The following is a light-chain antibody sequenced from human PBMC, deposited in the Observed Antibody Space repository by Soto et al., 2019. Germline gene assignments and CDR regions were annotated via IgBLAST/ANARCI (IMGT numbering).Light chain of an antibody. CDR3: QSYDSSLSAHYV. V-gene: IGLV1-40*01. CDR2: GSR. Sequence: QSMLTQPPSVSGAPGQRVTISCTGSSSNIGAGHDVHWYQQLPGSAPKLLIYGSRNRPSGVPDRFSGSRSGTSASLAITGLQAEDEADYYCQSYDSSLSAHYVFGTGTKATV. CDR1: SSNIGAGHD. J-gene: IGLJ1*01.